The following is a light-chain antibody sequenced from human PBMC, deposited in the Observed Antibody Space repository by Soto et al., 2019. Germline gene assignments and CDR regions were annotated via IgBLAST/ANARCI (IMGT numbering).Light chain of an antibody. CDR1: SSDVGGYNY. CDR2: EVS. CDR3: SSYAGTNNLV. J-gene: IGLJ3*02. V-gene: IGLV2-8*01. Sequence: QYALTQPPSASGSPGQSVTISCTGTSSDVGGYNYVSWYQQYPGKAPKIMIYEVSERPSGVPVRFSGSKSDNTASLTVSGLQAEDEADYYCSSYAGTNNLVFGGGTKLTVL.